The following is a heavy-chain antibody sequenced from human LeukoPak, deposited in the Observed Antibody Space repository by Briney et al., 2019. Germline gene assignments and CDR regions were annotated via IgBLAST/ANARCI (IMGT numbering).Heavy chain of an antibody. J-gene: IGHJ6*03. V-gene: IGHV4-39*01. Sequence: PSETLSLTCTVSGGSISSSSYYWGWIRQPPGKGLEWIGSIYYSGSTYYNPSLKSRVTISVDTSKNQFSLKLSSVTAADTAVYYCARPVSSSYYDFWSDYLDYYYYMDVWGKGTTVTVSS. CDR1: GGSISSSSYY. CDR3: ARPVSSSYYDFWSDYLDYYYYMDV. D-gene: IGHD3-3*01. CDR2: IYYSGST.